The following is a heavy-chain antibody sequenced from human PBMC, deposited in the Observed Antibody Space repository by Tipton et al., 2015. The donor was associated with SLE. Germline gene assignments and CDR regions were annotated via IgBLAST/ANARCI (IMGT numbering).Heavy chain of an antibody. CDR1: GGSISSGTYY. Sequence: TLSLTCTVSGGSISSGTYYWSWIRQPAGKGLVWIGRIYTSGSTYSNPSLRSRVTMSVDTSKNQFSLQMSSVTAADTAVYYCARGYCIGDVCYGRGFFDYWGRGTQVTVSS. CDR2: IYTSGST. D-gene: IGHD2-8*02. CDR3: ARGYCIGDVCYGRGFFDY. J-gene: IGHJ4*02. V-gene: IGHV4-61*02.